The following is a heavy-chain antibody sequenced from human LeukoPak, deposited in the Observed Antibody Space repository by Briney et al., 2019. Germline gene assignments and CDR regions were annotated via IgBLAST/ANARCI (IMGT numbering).Heavy chain of an antibody. J-gene: IGHJ4*02. V-gene: IGHV3-23*01. CDR1: GFSFGTYA. Sequence: GGSLRLSCAASGFSFGTYALSWVRQAPGKGLEWVSTISGSGGSTYYADSVRGRFTISRDNSKNTLYMQMNSLRAEDTAVYYCAREPEDWGQGTLVTVSS. CDR3: AREPED. CDR2: ISGSGGST.